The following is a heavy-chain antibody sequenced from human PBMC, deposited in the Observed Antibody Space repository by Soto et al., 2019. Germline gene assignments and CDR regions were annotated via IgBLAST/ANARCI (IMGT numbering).Heavy chain of an antibody. CDR2: IYYSGST. Sequence: SETLSLTCTVSGGSISSGDYYWTWIRQPPGKGLEWIGYIYYSGSTHYNPSLKSRLTISLDTSKNQFSLKLSSVTAADTAVYYCARVEGYYDSSGYNCFDPWGQGTLVTVSS. CDR3: ARVEGYYDSSGYNCFDP. V-gene: IGHV4-30-4*01. J-gene: IGHJ5*02. D-gene: IGHD3-22*01. CDR1: GGSISSGDYY.